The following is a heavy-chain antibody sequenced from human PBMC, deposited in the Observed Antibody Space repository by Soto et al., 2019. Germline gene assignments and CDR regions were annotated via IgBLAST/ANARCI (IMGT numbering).Heavy chain of an antibody. J-gene: IGHJ4*02. CDR3: ARGLRIAAAGDFGY. V-gene: IGHV4-34*01. CDR2: INHSGST. D-gene: IGHD6-13*01. CDR1: GGNFRGYD. Sequence: SETLSLTCAVYGGNFRGYDWSWIRQPPGKGLEWIGEINHSGSTNYNPSLKSRVTISVDTSKNQFSLKLSSVTAADTAVYYCARGLRIAAAGDFGYWGQGTLVTVSS.